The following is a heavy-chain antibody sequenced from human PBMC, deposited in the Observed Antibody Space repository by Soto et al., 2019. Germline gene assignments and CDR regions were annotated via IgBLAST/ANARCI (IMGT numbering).Heavy chain of an antibody. D-gene: IGHD4-17*01. CDR3: ARGKSHYGDYVRHFGSRSSSLESVAEPKARFDY. Sequence: SETLSLTCAVYGGSFSGYYWSWIRQPPGKGLEWIGEINHSGSTNYNPSLKSRVTISVDTSKNQFSLKLSSVTAADTAVYYCARGKSHYGDYVRHFGSRSSSLESVAEPKARFDYWGQGTLVTVSS. J-gene: IGHJ4*02. CDR2: INHSGST. CDR1: GGSFSGYY. V-gene: IGHV4-34*01.